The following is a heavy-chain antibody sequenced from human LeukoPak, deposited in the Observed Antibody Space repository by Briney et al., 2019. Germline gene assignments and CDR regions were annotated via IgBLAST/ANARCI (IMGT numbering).Heavy chain of an antibody. CDR1: GYTFTGYY. V-gene: IGHV1-2*02. Sequence: ASVKVSCKASGYTFTGYYMHWVRQAPGQGLEWMGWINPNSGGTNYAQKFQGRVTMTRDTSISTAYMELSRLRSDDTAVYYCARASYNWNSNWFDPWGQGTLVTVSS. CDR2: INPNSGGT. D-gene: IGHD1-7*01. J-gene: IGHJ5*02. CDR3: ARASYNWNSNWFDP.